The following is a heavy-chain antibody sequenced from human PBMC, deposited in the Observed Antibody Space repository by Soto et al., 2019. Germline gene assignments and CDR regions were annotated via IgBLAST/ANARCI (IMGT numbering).Heavy chain of an antibody. CDR2: LYSGGST. CDR3: ASDRPGDEGDGFDI. J-gene: IGHJ3*02. D-gene: IGHD3-10*01. Sequence: EVQLVETGGGLIQPGGSLRLSCAASGLTVSSNYMNWFRQAPGKGLEWVSVLYSGGSTHYAGSVKGRFIISRDNSKNTLYLQMNSLRVEDTAVYYCASDRPGDEGDGFDIWGHGTMVTVSS. V-gene: IGHV3-53*02. CDR1: GLTVSSNY.